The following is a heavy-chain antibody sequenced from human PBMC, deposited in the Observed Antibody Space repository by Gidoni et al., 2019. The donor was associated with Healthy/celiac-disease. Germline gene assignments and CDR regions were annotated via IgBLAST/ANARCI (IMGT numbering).Heavy chain of an antibody. CDR3: ARDRISGWYIPEFDY. V-gene: IGHV4-4*07. Sequence: QVQLQESGPGLVKPSETLSLTCPVSGGSISSYYWSWIRQPAGKGLEWIGRIYTSGSTNYNPSLKSRVTMSVDTSKNQFSLKLSSVTAADTAVYYCARDRISGWYIPEFDYWGQGTLVTVSS. D-gene: IGHD6-19*01. CDR2: IYTSGST. J-gene: IGHJ4*02. CDR1: GGSISSYY.